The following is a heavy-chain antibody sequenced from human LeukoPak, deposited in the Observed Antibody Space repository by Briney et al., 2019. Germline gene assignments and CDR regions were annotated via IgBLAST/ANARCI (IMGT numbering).Heavy chain of an antibody. CDR3: ARRRYNDSTGYLD. J-gene: IGHJ1*01. Sequence: PETMSLTCTIYGDSLSSSSYYWGWIRQPPGKGREGLVDIYYRGSTYYNPSLKSRVSICIDTSNNPFSLTFNSVTAADTALYFSARRRYNDSTGYLDWGQGTLVTVSS. V-gene: IGHV4-39*01. CDR2: IYYRGST. CDR1: GDSLSSSSYY. D-gene: IGHD3-22*01.